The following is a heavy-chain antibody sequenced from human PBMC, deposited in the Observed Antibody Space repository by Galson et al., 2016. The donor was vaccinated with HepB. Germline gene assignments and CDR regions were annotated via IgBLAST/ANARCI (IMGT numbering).Heavy chain of an antibody. CDR3: ARTYYDYVWGSYRQVFDAFDI. V-gene: IGHV3-21*01. J-gene: IGHJ3*02. CDR2: ISSSSSYI. Sequence: SLRLSCAASGFTFSSYSMNWVRQAPGKGLEWVSSISSSSSYIYYAHSVKGRFTISRDNAKNSLYLQMNSLRAEDTAVYYCARTYYDYVWGSYRQVFDAFDIWGQGTMVTVSS. CDR1: GFTFSSYS. D-gene: IGHD3-16*02.